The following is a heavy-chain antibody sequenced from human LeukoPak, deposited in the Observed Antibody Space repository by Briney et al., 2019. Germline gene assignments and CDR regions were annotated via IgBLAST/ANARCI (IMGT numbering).Heavy chain of an antibody. Sequence: GGSLRLSCAASGFTFSSYAMHWVRQAPGKGLEWVAVISYDGSNKYYADSVKGRFTISRDNSKNTLYLQMNSLRAGDTAVYYCARAYWDPWGQGTLVTVSS. V-gene: IGHV3-30-3*01. CDR2: ISYDGSNK. D-gene: IGHD1-26*01. J-gene: IGHJ4*02. CDR3: ARAYWDP. CDR1: GFTFSSYA.